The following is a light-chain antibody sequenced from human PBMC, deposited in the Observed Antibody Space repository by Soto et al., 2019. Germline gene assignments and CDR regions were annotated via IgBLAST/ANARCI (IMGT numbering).Light chain of an antibody. V-gene: IGKV3-11*01. CDR2: EAS. J-gene: IGKJ4*01. CDR1: HSVGNS. Sequence: IELTQSPATLSSSPGERATISCRASHSVGNSLAWYQQKPGQAPGLLIYEASTRATGIPARFSGSGSGTEYTLTISSREREDYVVYYCQQHADSPLTFGEGTKVEIK. CDR3: QQHADSPLT.